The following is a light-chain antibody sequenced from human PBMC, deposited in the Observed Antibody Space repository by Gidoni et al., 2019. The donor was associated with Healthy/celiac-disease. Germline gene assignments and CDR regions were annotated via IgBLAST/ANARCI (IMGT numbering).Light chain of an antibody. CDR2: CAS. Sequence: EIVLTRYPGTLSLSPGKRATLSCRASQSFSSSYLAWYQQKPGQAPRLLIYCASSSATGIPDRFSGSGSGTEFTLTISRLEPQDVAVNYCQQYGSSPRYTFGQGTKLEIK. CDR1: QSFSSSY. V-gene: IGKV3-20*01. CDR3: QQYGSSPRYT. J-gene: IGKJ2*01.